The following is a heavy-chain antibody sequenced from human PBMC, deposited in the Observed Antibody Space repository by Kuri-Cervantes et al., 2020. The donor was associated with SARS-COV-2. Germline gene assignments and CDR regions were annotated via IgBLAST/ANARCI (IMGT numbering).Heavy chain of an antibody. CDR1: GGSISSYY. D-gene: IGHD1-26*01. CDR3: GRLGATKGSHYYGVDV. V-gene: IGHV4-59*01. CDR2: IHYSGST. J-gene: IGHJ6*02. Sequence: SETLSLTCTVSGGSISSYYWSWIRQPPGKGLEWVGYIHYSGSTNYNNSLDSRVTISVDTSKNQLSLRLSSVTAADTAVYYCGRLGATKGSHYYGVDVWGQGTTVTVSS.